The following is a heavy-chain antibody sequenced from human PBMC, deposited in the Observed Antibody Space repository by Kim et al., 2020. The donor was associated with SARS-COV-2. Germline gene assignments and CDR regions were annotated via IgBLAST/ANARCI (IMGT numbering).Heavy chain of an antibody. V-gene: IGHV4-30-4*01. CDR2: IYYSGST. CDR1: GGSISSGDYY. Sequence: SETLSLTCTVSGGSISSGDYYWSWIRQPPGKGLEWIGYIYYSGSTYYNPSLKSRVTISVDTSKNQFSLKLSSVTAADTAVYYCARGVLGQTVVTPTPSYYFDYWGQGTLVTVSS. CDR3: ARGVLGQTVVTPTPSYYFDY. D-gene: IGHD2-15*01. J-gene: IGHJ4*02.